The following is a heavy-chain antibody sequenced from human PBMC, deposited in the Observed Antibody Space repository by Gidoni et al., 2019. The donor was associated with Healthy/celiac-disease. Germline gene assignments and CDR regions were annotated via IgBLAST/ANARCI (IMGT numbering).Heavy chain of an antibody. D-gene: IGHD4-17*01. Sequence: QVQLQQWGAGLLKPSETLSLTCAVYGGSFSGYYWSWIRQPPGKGLEWIGEINHSGSTNYNPSLKSRVTISVDTSKNQFSLKLSSVTAADTAVYYCARVTTWDYYGMDVWGQGTTVTVSS. V-gene: IGHV4-34*01. CDR1: GGSFSGYY. J-gene: IGHJ6*02. CDR2: INHSGST. CDR3: ARVTTWDYYGMDV.